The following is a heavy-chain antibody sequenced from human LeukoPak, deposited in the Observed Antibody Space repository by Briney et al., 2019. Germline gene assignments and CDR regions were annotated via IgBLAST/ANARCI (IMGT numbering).Heavy chain of an antibody. CDR3: ARDSRWPLDY. J-gene: IGHJ4*02. D-gene: IGHD2-15*01. CDR2: IKEDGGVE. Sequence: PGGSLRLSCTASGFTFSSHWMTWVRQPPGKGLEWVANIKEDGGVEYYVDSVKGRFTISRDNTKNALYLQMNNLRADDTAVYFCARDSRWPLDYWGQGTLITVSS. V-gene: IGHV3-7*03. CDR1: GFTFSSHW.